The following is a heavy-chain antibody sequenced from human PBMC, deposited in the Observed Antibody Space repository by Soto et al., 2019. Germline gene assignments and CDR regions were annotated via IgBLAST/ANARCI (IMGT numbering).Heavy chain of an antibody. J-gene: IGHJ5*02. D-gene: IGHD3-9*01. CDR1: GYTFTSYG. CDR2: ISPYNGNT. CDR3: ARSDPTYDILTGYYWFDP. V-gene: IGHV1-18*01. Sequence: ASVKVSCKASGYTFTSYGISWVRQAPGQGLEWMGWISPYNGNTNYAQKFQGRVTMTTDTSTSTAYMELSRLRSDDTAVYYCARSDPTYDILTGYYWFDPWGQGTLVTVSS.